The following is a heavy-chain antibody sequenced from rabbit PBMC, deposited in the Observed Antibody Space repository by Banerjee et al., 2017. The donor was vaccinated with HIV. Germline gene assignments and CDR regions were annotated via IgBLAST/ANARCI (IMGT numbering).Heavy chain of an antibody. CDR3: ARGDVATGYGYGCYFDL. Sequence: QEQLEESGGDLVKPEGSLTLTCTASGFSFSSSYWICWVRQAPGKGLEWIACIYAGNSGSTYYASWAKGQFTISKTSSTTVTLQMTSLTAADTATYFCARGDVATGYGYGCYFDLWGQGTLVTVS. V-gene: IGHV1S45*01. CDR1: GFSFSSSYW. CDR2: IYAGNSGST. D-gene: IGHD6-1*01. J-gene: IGHJ4*01.